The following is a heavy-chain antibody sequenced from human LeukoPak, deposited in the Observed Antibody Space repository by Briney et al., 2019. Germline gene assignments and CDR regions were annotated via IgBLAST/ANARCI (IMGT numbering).Heavy chain of an antibody. Sequence: GASVKVSCKASGYTFTSYAISWVRQAPGQGLEWMGRIIPILGIANYAQKFQGRVTITADKSTSTAYMELSSLRSEDTAVYYCARREYYYGSGSDYFDYWGQGTLVTVSS. J-gene: IGHJ4*02. D-gene: IGHD3-10*01. CDR2: IIPILGIA. CDR1: GYTFTSYA. CDR3: ARREYYYGSGSDYFDY. V-gene: IGHV1-69*04.